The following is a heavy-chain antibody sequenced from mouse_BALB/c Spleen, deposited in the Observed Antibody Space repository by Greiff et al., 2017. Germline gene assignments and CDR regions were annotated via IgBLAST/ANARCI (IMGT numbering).Heavy chain of an antibody. Sequence: EVQLQQSGTVLARPGASVKMSCKASGYSFTSYWMHWVKQRPGQGLEWIGAIYPGNSDTSYNQKFKGKAKLTAVTSASTAYMELSSLTNEDSAVYYCTRSAYDYDGSMDYWGQGTSVTVSS. J-gene: IGHJ4*01. V-gene: IGHV1-5*01. CDR3: TRSAYDYDGSMDY. CDR1: GYSFTSYW. D-gene: IGHD2-4*01. CDR2: IYPGNSDT.